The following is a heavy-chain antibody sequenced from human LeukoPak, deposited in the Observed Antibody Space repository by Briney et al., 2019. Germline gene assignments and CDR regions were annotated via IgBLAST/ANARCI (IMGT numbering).Heavy chain of an antibody. CDR1: GFTIDDYA. D-gene: IGHD6-13*01. J-gene: IGHJ3*02. V-gene: IGHV3-9*01. CDR3: AKPYEQQLVPDAFDI. CDR2: ISWNSGSI. Sequence: PGGSLRLSCAASGFTIDDYAMHWVRQAPGKGLEWVSGISWNSGSIGYADSVKGRFTISRDNAKNSLYLQMNSLRAEDTALYYCAKPYEQQLVPDAFDIWGQGTMVTVSS.